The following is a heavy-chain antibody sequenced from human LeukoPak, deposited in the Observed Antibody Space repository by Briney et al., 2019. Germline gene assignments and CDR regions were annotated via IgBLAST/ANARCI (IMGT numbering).Heavy chain of an antibody. CDR3: AKEAAVVFDYFDF. J-gene: IGHJ4*02. D-gene: IGHD5-18*01. Sequence: GGSLRLSCAASGFTFSSYTMSWVRQAPGKGLEWVSTVSTSGRDKYYADSVKGRITVSRDNSKKTLYLHMNSLRVDDTAVYYCAKEAAVVFDYFDFWGQGTLVTVSS. CDR1: GFTFSSYT. CDR2: VSTSGRDK. V-gene: IGHV3-23*01.